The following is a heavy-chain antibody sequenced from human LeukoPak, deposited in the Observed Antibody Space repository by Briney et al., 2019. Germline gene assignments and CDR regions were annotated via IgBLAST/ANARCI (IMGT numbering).Heavy chain of an antibody. Sequence: PSETLSLTCVVHGGSFSGYYWSWIRQPPGKGLEWIGEINHSGSTNYNLSLKSRVTISVDTSKNQFSLKLSSVTAADTAVYYCARDTQQWLVSTWGQGTLVTVSS. V-gene: IGHV4-34*01. CDR1: GGSFSGYY. CDR2: INHSGST. J-gene: IGHJ1*01. CDR3: ARDTQQWLVST. D-gene: IGHD6-19*01.